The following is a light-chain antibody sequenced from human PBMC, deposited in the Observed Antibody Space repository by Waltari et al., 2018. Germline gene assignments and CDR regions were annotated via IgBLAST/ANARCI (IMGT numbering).Light chain of an antibody. J-gene: IGKJ5*01. CDR1: QSVSSSY. V-gene: IGKV3-20*01. CDR3: QQYGSSPRIT. Sequence: EIVLTQSPGTLSLSPGERATLSCRASQSVSSSYLAWYQQKPGQAPRLLIYGASSRATGIPPRFSGSGSGTDFTLTISRLEPEDFAVYYCQQYGSSPRITFGQGTRLEIK. CDR2: GAS.